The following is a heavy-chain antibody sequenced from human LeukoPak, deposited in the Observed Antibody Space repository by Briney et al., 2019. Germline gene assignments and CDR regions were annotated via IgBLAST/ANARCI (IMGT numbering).Heavy chain of an antibody. V-gene: IGHV5-10-1*01. Sequence: GESLKISCKGSGYSFTSYWISWVRQMPGKGLEWMGRIDPSDSYTNYSPSFQGHVTISADKSISTAYLQWSSLKASGTAMYYCARHYHCSSTSCYGGSGDYWGQGTLVTVSS. CDR1: GYSFTSYW. J-gene: IGHJ4*02. CDR2: IDPSDSYT. CDR3: ARHYHCSSTSCYGGSGDY. D-gene: IGHD2-2*01.